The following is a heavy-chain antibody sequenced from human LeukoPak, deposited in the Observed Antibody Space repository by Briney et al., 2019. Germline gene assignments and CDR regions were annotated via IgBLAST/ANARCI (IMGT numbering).Heavy chain of an antibody. CDR2: INHSGST. V-gene: IGHV4-34*01. Sequence: SETLSLTCAVYGGSFSGYYWSWIRQPPGKGLEWIGEINHSGSTNYNPSLKSRVTISVDTSKNQFSLTLSSVTAADTAVYYCARVRPGGSPDYWGQGTLVTVSS. J-gene: IGHJ4*02. CDR3: ARVRPGGSPDY. CDR1: GGSFSGYY. D-gene: IGHD6-25*01.